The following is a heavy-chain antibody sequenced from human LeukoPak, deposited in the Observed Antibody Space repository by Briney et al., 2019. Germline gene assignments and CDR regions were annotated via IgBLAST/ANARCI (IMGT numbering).Heavy chain of an antibody. J-gene: IGHJ4*02. CDR1: GFTFSSYG. Sequence: GGSLRLSCAASGFTFSSYGMHWVRQAPGKGLEWVAVISYDGSNKYYADSVKGRFTISRDNSKNTLYLQMNSLRAEDTAVYYCAKTAAMATTTEEFDYWGQGTLVTVSS. D-gene: IGHD5-24*01. V-gene: IGHV3-30*18. CDR2: ISYDGSNK. CDR3: AKTAAMATTTEEFDY.